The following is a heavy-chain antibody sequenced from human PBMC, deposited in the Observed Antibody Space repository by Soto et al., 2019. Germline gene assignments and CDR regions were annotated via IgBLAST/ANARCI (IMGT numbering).Heavy chain of an antibody. Sequence: GESLKISCKGSGYSFTSYWIGWVRQMPGKGLEWMGIIYPGDSDTRYSPSFQGQVTISADKSISTAYLQWSSLKASDTAMYYWARSDLARGYSYGTDVWGKGTTVTVSS. CDR1: GYSFTSYW. CDR2: IYPGDSDT. CDR3: ARSDLARGYSYGTDV. D-gene: IGHD5-18*01. J-gene: IGHJ6*04. V-gene: IGHV5-51*01.